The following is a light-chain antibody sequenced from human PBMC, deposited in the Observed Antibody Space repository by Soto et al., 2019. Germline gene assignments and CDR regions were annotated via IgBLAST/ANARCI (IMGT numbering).Light chain of an antibody. J-gene: IGKJ5*01. CDR2: AAS. CDR3: QQYNSYPIT. CDR1: QTISSW. Sequence: DIPMTQSPSTLSGSVGDRVTITCRASQTISSWLAWYQQKPGKAPKLLIYAASSLQSGVPSRFSGSGSGTDFTLTISSLQPEDSATYYCQQYNSYPITFGQGTRLEIK. V-gene: IGKV1-5*01.